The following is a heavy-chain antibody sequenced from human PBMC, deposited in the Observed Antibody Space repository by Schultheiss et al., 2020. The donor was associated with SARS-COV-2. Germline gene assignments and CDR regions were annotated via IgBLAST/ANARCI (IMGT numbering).Heavy chain of an antibody. CDR1: GFTVSSNY. Sequence: GGSLRLSCAASGFTVSSNYMSWVRQAPGKGLEWVSVIYSGGSTYYADSVKGRFTISRDNSKNTLYLQMNSLRAEDTAVYYCTTVTSRHYYYGMDVWGQGTTVTVSS. D-gene: IGHD4-17*01. V-gene: IGHV3-66*02. CDR2: IYSGGST. J-gene: IGHJ6*02. CDR3: TTVTSRHYYYGMDV.